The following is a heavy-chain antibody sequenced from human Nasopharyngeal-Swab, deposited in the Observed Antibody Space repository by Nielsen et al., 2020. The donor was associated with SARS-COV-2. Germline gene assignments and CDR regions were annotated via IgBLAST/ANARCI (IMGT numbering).Heavy chain of an antibody. CDR3: AREGITMLRFNWFDP. CDR1: GGTFSSYA. J-gene: IGHJ5*02. V-gene: IGHV1-69*13. CDR2: IIPIFGTA. Sequence: SVQVSCKASGGTFSSYAISCVRQAPGHGLEWMGGIIPIFGTANYAQKFQGRVTITADESTSTAYMELSSLRSEDTAVYYCAREGITMLRFNWFDPWGQGTLVTVSS. D-gene: IGHD3-10*01.